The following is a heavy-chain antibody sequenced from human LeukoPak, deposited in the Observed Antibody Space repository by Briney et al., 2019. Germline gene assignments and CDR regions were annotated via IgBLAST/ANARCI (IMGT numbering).Heavy chain of an antibody. J-gene: IGHJ3*01. CDR2: ISSSSRTI. Sequence: PGGPLRLSCAASGFTFSTYSMNWVRQAPGKGLEWISYISSSSRTIYYADSVKGRFTISRDNAKSSLYLQMNSLRDEDTAVYFCARDASRYLEGYVWGTFDAFDVWGQGTMVIVSS. CDR3: ARDASRYLEGYVWGTFDAFDV. V-gene: IGHV3-48*02. D-gene: IGHD3-16*01. CDR1: GFTFSTYS.